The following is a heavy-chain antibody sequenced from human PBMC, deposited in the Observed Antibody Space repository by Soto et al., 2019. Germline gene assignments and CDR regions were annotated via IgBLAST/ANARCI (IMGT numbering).Heavy chain of an antibody. CDR2: ISGNTGKT. CDR1: GYTFISYG. D-gene: IGHD2-2*01. CDR3: ARDWNCSNTRCQNCFDP. V-gene: IGHV1-18*01. Sequence: QVQLVQCGAEVTEPGASVKVSCKASGYTFISYGVSWVRQAPGQGLEWMGWISGNTGKTNYAQNLRGRVIMTTDTSTSTAYMELRSLRSDDTAVYYCARDWNCSNTRCQNCFDPWGQGTLVTVSS. J-gene: IGHJ5*02.